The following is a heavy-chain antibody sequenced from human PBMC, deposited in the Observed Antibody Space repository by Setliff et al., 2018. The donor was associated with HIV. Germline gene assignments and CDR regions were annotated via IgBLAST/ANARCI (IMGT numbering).Heavy chain of an antibody. Sequence: SVKVSCKASGGTFSSYAISWVRQAPGQGLEWMGGIIPIFGTANYSQTFQGRVAITADKSTSTAYMELIRLTSDDTATYYCARAYDSSGDMDYWGRGTLVTVSS. J-gene: IGHJ4*02. D-gene: IGHD3-22*01. CDR3: ARAYDSSGDMDY. CDR1: GGTFSSYA. V-gene: IGHV1-69*06. CDR2: IIPIFGTA.